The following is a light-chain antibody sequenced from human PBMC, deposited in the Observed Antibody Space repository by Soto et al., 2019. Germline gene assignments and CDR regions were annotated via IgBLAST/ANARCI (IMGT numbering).Light chain of an antibody. CDR2: LAS. CDR3: QQSYITPYT. CDR1: QSISTY. J-gene: IGKJ2*01. V-gene: IGKV1-39*01. Sequence: DIQMIKSPSSLSASVGDRVTITCRASQSISTYLNRYQHKPGKAPKLLIYLASSLQGGVPSTFSGSGSGTEFTLTISSLQPEDFATYYCQQSYITPYTFGQGTRLDIK.